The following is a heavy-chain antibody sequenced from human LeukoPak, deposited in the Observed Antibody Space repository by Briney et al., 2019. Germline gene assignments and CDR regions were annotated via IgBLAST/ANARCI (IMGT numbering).Heavy chain of an antibody. Sequence: GGSLRLSCAASGFTFSSYSMNWVRQAPGKGLEWVSSISSSSYIYYADSVKGRFTISRDNAKNSLYLQMNSLRAEDTAVYYCARKKVDYSNHFDYWGQGTLVTVSS. CDR1: GFTFSSYS. J-gene: IGHJ4*02. CDR2: ISSSSYI. V-gene: IGHV3-21*01. CDR3: ARKKVDYSNHFDY. D-gene: IGHD4-11*01.